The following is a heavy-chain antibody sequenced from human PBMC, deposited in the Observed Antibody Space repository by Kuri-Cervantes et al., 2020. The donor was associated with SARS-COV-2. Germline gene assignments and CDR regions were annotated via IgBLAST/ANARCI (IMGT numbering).Heavy chain of an antibody. D-gene: IGHD2/OR15-2a*01. CDR1: GVSVTTFGSY. V-gene: IGHV4-31*02. Sequence: SETLSLTCTVSGVSVTTFGSYWTWIRQPPGKGLEWVGYIYYNGSAYYNPSLRSRVIVSVDRSKNQFSLNLNSVTAAGTALYYCARGAIDWGQGTLVTVSS. J-gene: IGHJ4*02. CDR3: ARGAID. CDR2: IYYNGSA.